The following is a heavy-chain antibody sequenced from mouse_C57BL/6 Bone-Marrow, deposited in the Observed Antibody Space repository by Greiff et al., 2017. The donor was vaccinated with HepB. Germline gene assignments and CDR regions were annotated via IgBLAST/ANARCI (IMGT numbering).Heavy chain of an antibody. Sequence: VQLQQSGAELARPGASVKLSCKASGYTFTSYGISWVKQRTGQGLEWIGENYPRSGNTYYNEKFKGKATLTADKSSSTAYMELRSLTSEDSAVYFCARAVEYYGSSYWGQGTTLTVSS. CDR3: ARAVEYYGSSY. V-gene: IGHV1-81*01. CDR2: NYPRSGNT. D-gene: IGHD1-1*01. J-gene: IGHJ2*01. CDR1: GYTFTSYG.